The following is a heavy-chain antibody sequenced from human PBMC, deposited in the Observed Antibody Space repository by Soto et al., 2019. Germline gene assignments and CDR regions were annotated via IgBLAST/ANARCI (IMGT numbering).Heavy chain of an antibody. J-gene: IGHJ3*02. CDR2: IYYSGST. D-gene: IGHD6-6*01. CDR1: GGSISSYY. V-gene: IGHV4-59*01. CDR3: ARMSSIAARNDAFDI. Sequence: SETLSLTCTVSGGSISSYYWSWIRQPPGKGLEWIGYIYYSGSTNYNPSLKSRVTISVDTSKNQFSLKLSSVTAADTAVYYCARMSSIAARNDAFDIWGQGAMVTVSS.